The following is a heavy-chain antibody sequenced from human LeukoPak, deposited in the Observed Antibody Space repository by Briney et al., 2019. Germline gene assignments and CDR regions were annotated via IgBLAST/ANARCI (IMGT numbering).Heavy chain of an antibody. J-gene: IGHJ6*03. CDR2: TYYRSKWYN. CDR1: GDSVSSNSAA. Sequence: QTLSLTCAISGDSVSSNSAAWNWIRQSPSRGLEWLGRTYYRSKWYNDYAVSVKSRITIDPDTSKNQFSLQLNSVTPEDTAVYYCARAAAATRPNYYYYYMDVWGKGTTVTISS. CDR3: ARAAAATRPNYYYYYMDV. V-gene: IGHV6-1*01. D-gene: IGHD6-25*01.